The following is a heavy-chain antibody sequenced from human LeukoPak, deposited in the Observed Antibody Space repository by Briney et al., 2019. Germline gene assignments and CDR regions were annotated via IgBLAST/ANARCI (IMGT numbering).Heavy chain of an antibody. CDR2: INPNTGVT. D-gene: IGHD2-21*02. Sequence: ASVKVSCKASGYTSTGYYMHWVRQAPGQGLTWVGWINPNTGVTNYAQKFQGRVTMTRATSINTAYMELDRLTSDDTAIYYCARSYCGGDCYWTIDYWGQGTLVTVSS. CDR1: GYTSTGYY. J-gene: IGHJ4*02. V-gene: IGHV1-2*02. CDR3: ARSYCGGDCYWTIDY.